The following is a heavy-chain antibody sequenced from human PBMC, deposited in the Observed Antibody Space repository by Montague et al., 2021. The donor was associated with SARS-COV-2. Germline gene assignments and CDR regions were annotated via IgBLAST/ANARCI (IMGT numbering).Heavy chain of an antibody. CDR1: GGSISSSSYY. CDR3: ATEVVRSGWIPGPFDF. V-gene: IGHV4-39*02. Sequence: SETLSLTCTVSGGSISSSSYYWAWIRQPPGKGLEWIGSIYYRGSTYYNPSLKSRIFISVDTSKNHLSLTLTSVTAADTAVYYCATEVVRSGWIPGPFDFWGQGTLVTVSS. D-gene: IGHD6-19*01. CDR2: IYYRGST. J-gene: IGHJ4*02.